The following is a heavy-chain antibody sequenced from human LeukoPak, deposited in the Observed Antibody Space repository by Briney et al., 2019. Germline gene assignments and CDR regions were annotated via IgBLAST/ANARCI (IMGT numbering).Heavy chain of an antibody. V-gene: IGHV1-2*02. CDR1: GYTFTGYF. Sequence: ASGKVSCKASGYTFTGYFMNWVRQAPGQGLEWMGWINPNSGGANYAQKFQGRVTMTRDTSISTAYMELSSLISDDTAVYYCARGSSVRDWFDLWGQGTLVTVSS. CDR3: ARGSSVRDWFDL. CDR2: INPNSGGA. D-gene: IGHD1-1*01. J-gene: IGHJ5*02.